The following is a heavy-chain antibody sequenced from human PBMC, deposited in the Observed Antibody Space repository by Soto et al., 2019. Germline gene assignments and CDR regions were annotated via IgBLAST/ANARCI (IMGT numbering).Heavy chain of an antibody. Sequence: PSETLSLTCTVSGGSISSYYWSWIRQPPGKGLEWIGYIYYSGSTNYNPSLKSRVTISVDTSKNQFSLKLSSVTAADTAVYYCARRYGGTLHYWGQGSLVTVSS. CDR1: GGSISSYY. CDR2: IYYSGST. J-gene: IGHJ4*02. CDR3: ARRYGGTLHY. D-gene: IGHD4-17*01. V-gene: IGHV4-59*08.